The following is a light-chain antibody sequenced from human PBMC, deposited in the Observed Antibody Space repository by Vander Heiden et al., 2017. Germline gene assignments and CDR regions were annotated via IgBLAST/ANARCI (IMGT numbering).Light chain of an antibody. J-gene: IGLJ2*01. Sequence: QSVLAQPPSVSAAPGQRVTVSCTGGSSNIGADYVVHWYQQLPGTAPKLLIYDNYNRPSGVPDRFSASKSGTSAFLAITGLQAEDEADYYCQSYDDSLGIVIFGGGTKLTVL. CDR2: DNY. CDR1: SSNIGADYV. V-gene: IGLV1-40*01. CDR3: QSYDDSLGIVI.